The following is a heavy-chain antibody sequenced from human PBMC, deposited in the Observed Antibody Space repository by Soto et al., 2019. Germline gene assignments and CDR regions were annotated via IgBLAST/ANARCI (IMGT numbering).Heavy chain of an antibody. CDR1: VFTFINYG. V-gene: IGHV3-23*01. CDR3: SKGEANYGNLRNDY. CDR2: ISGSGGST. J-gene: IGHJ4*02. D-gene: IGHD3-10*01. Sequence: PGGSLRLSCSASVFTFINYGISWFLQAPGKGLEWVSAISGSGGSTYYADSVRGRITISIDNSKDTVYLQMNSLSADDTAVYYCSKGEANYGNLRNDYWGQGTLVTVSS.